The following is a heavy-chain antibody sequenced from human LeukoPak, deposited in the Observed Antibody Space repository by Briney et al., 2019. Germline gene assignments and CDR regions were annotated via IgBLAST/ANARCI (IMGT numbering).Heavy chain of an antibody. J-gene: IGHJ5*02. CDR3: ASVKSGDNWFDP. CDR1: GGTFSSYA. V-gene: IGHV1-69*05. CDR2: IIPIFGTA. D-gene: IGHD1-14*01. Sequence: SVKVSCKASGGTFSSYAISWARQAPGQGLEWMGGIIPIFGTANYAQKFQGRVTITTDESTSTAYMELSSLRSEDTAVYYCASVKSGDNWFDPWGQGTLVTVSS.